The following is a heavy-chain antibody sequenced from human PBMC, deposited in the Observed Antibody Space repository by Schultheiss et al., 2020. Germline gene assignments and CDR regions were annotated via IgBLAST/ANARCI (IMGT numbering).Heavy chain of an antibody. V-gene: IGHV2-70*04. CDR3: ARMRYYDILTADYYFDY. J-gene: IGHJ4*02. CDR1: GFSLSTSGMR. CDR2: IDWDDDK. Sequence: SGPTLVKPTQTLTLTCTFSGFSLSTSGMRVSWIRQPPGKALEWLARIDWDDDKYYSTSLKTRLTISKDTSKNQVVLTMTNMDPVDTATYYCARMRYYDILTADYYFDYWGQGTLGNVYS. D-gene: IGHD3-9*01.